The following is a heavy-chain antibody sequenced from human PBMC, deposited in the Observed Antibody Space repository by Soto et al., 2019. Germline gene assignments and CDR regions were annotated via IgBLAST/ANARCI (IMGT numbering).Heavy chain of an antibody. CDR2: IYYTGST. V-gene: IGHV4-39*01. CDR1: GGSISSSDYW. J-gene: IGHJ4*02. CDR3: ARQIGRGSWSLDH. Sequence: QLQLQESGPGLVKPAETLSLTCTVSGGSISSSDYWWGWIRQPPGKGLEWIGSIYYTGSTYYNPSLKSRVIISVDTSKNQFSLRLSSVTAADTAVYYCARQIGRGSWSLDHWGQGTLFTVSS. D-gene: IGHD6-13*01.